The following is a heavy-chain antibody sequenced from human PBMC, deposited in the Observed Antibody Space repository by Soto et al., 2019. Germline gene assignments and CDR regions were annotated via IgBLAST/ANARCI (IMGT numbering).Heavy chain of an antibody. D-gene: IGHD3-3*01. V-gene: IGHV3-33*08. J-gene: IGHJ4*02. CDR3: ARDGGDYDFWNGYYFDY. CDR2: IWYDGSNK. CDR1: EFTFSSYG. Sequence: VQLVESGGGLVQPGGSLRLSCVVSEFTFSSYGMHWVRQAPGKGLEWVAVIWYDGSNKFYADSVKGRFTISRDNSKNTLYLQMNSLRAEDTAVYYCARDGGDYDFWNGYYFDYWGQGTLVTVSS.